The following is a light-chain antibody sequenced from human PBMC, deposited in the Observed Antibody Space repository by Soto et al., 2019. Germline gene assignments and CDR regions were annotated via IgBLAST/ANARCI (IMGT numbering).Light chain of an antibody. J-gene: IGLJ3*02. CDR3: AAWDDSLSGVV. V-gene: IGLV1-47*01. CDR1: SSNIGSNY. CDR2: MNN. Sequence: QLVLTQPPSASGTPGQRVTISCSGSSSNIGSNYVYWYQQLPGTAPKLLIYMNNQRPSGVPDRFSGSKSGTSASLAISGLRSEDEADYYCAAWDDSLSGVVFGGGTKVTVL.